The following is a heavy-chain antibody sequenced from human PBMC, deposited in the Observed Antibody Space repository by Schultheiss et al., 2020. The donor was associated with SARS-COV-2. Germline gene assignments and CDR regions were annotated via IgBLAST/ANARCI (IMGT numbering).Heavy chain of an antibody. Sequence: SETLSLTCTVSGGSISSGGYYWSWIRQHPGKGLEWIGSIYYSGSTYYNPSLKSRVTISVDRSKNQFSLKLSSVTAADTAVYYCARTSSSWSHYFDYWGQGTLVTVSS. V-gene: IGHV4-39*01. CDR1: GGSISSGGYY. CDR3: ARTSSSWSHYFDY. J-gene: IGHJ4*02. D-gene: IGHD6-13*01. CDR2: IYYSGST.